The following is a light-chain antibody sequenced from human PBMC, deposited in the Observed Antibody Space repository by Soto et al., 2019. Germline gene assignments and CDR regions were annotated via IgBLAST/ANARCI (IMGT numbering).Light chain of an antibody. CDR2: GNS. CDR1: SSNIGAGYD. V-gene: IGLV1-40*01. J-gene: IGLJ3*02. Sequence: QSVLTQPPSVSGAPGQRVTISCTGSSSNIGAGYDVHWYQQLPGTAPKLLIYGNSNRPSGVPDRFSGSKSGTSASLAITGLKAEDEADYYCQSYDRSLSGSVFGGGTKVTVL. CDR3: QSYDRSLSGSV.